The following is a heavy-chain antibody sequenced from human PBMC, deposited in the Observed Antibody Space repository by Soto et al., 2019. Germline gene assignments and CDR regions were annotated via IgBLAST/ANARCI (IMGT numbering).Heavy chain of an antibody. J-gene: IGHJ3*02. CDR3: ASHTLGGGRYSGDFDI. CDR2: IYYSGST. V-gene: IGHV4-59*01. Sequence: PSGTRSLACTLSVVSIVRGYGGWVRQPPGKGLEWIGYIYYSGSTNYNPSLRSLVTISVDTSKNQFSLKLSSVTAAYTAVYYCASHTLGGGRYSGDFDIWGKGTXV. D-gene: IGHD1-26*01. CDR1: VVSIVRGY.